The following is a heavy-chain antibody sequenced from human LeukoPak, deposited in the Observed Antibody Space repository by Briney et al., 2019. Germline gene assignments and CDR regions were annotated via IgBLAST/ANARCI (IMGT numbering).Heavy chain of an antibody. V-gene: IGHV4-34*01. J-gene: IGHJ4*02. CDR3: ARARGYSYGRFDY. D-gene: IGHD5-18*01. CDR2: INHSGST. Sequence: SETLSLTCTVSGGSISSYYWSWIRRPPGKGLEWIGEINHSGSTNYNTSLKSRVTISVDTSKNQFSLKLSSVTAADTAVYYCARARGYSYGRFDYWGQGTLVTVSS. CDR1: GGSISSYY.